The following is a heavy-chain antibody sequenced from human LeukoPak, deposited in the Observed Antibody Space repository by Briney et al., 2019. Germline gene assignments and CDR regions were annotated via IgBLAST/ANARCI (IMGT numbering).Heavy chain of an antibody. J-gene: IGHJ4*02. CDR2: INHSGST. V-gene: IGHV4-34*01. D-gene: IGHD1-26*01. CDR1: GGSFSGYY. CDR3: ARDGSGSYFRSRRWDYFDY. Sequence: SETLSLTCAVYGGSFSGYYWSWIRQPPGKGLEWIGEINHSGSTNYNPSLKNRVTISVDTSKNQFSLKLSSVTAADTAVYYCARDGSGSYFRSRRWDYFDYWGQGTLVTVSS.